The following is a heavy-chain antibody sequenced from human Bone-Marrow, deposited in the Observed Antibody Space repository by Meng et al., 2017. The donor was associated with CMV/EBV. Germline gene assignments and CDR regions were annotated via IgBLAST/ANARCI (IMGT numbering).Heavy chain of an antibody. D-gene: IGHD2-2*01. CDR3: ARDMRGSSTRWIIVYFDY. CDR1: GYSFTSYG. J-gene: IGHJ4*02. Sequence: ASVKVSCKASGYSFTSYGISWVRQAPGQGLEWMGWISVYNGNTNYAQKLQGRVTMTTDTSTSTAYMELRSLRSDDTAVYYCARDMRGSSTRWIIVYFDYWGQGTLVTGSS. V-gene: IGHV1-18*01. CDR2: ISVYNGNT.